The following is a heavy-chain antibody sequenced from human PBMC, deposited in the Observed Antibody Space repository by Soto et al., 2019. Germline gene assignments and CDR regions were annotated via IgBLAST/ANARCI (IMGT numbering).Heavy chain of an antibody. D-gene: IGHD6-13*01. Sequence: EVQLLESGGGLVQPGGSLRLSCAASGFTFTSYAISWVRQAPGKGLEWVSSISSSGAGTYYADSVKGRFTISRDNSKATVFLQMNSVSAEDTAVYYCERVRVAAAGGYFDYWGQGIQVTVSS. CDR3: ERVRVAAAGGYFDY. J-gene: IGHJ4*02. CDR2: ISSSGAGT. V-gene: IGHV3-23*01. CDR1: GFTFTSYA.